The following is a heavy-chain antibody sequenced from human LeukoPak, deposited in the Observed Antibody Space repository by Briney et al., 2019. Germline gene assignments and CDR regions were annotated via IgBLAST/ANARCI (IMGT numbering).Heavy chain of an antibody. D-gene: IGHD1-26*01. CDR2: ISVYNGNT. CDR1: GYTFTSFG. V-gene: IGHV1-18*01. Sequence: ASVKVSCKASGYTFTSFGISWLRQAPEQRLEWMGWISVYNGNTNYAQKLQGRVTMTTDTSTSTAYMELRSLRSDDTAVSYCARDYYYSDYASFDYWGQGTLVTVSS. CDR3: ARDYYYSDYASFDY. J-gene: IGHJ4*02.